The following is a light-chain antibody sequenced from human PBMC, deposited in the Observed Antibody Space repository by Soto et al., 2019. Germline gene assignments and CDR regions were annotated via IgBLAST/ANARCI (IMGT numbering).Light chain of an antibody. CDR3: GTWDSSLSAGV. Sequence: QSVLTQPPSVSAAPGQKVTISCSGSSSNIEKDYVSWYQHLPGTAPKLLIYENNKRPSGIPDRFSGSKSGTSATLDITGLQTGDEADYYCGTWDSSLSAGVVGGGTKLTVL. J-gene: IGLJ2*01. CDR1: SSNIEKDY. V-gene: IGLV1-51*02. CDR2: ENN.